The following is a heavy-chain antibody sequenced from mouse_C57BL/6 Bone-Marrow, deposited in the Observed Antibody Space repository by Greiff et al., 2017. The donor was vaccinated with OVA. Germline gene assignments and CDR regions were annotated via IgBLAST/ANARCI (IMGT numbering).Heavy chain of an antibody. J-gene: IGHJ3*01. CDR3: ARQLRLRRFAY. V-gene: IGHV1-81*01. CDR1: GYTFTSYG. Sequence: QVHVKQSGAELARPGASVKLSCTASGYTFTSYGISWVKQRTGQGLEWIGEIYPRSGNTYYNEKFKGKATLTADKSSSTAYMELRSLTSEDSAVYFCARQLRLRRFAYWGQGTLVTVSA. D-gene: IGHD3-2*02. CDR2: IYPRSGNT.